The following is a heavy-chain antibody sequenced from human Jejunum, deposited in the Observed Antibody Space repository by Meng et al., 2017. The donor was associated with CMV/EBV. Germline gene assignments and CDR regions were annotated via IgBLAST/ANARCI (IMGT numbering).Heavy chain of an antibody. CDR3: ARDAGST. V-gene: IGHV4-39*07. D-gene: IGHD3-10*01. Sequence: RSLPCSISGGSIDSNTHSWGWVRQPPGKNLEWIGSFFYSGHTYYNPSLQGRVTISVDPSNNHFSLKLTSLTAADTAVYYCARDAGSTWGQGTLVTVSS. J-gene: IGHJ5*02. CDR2: FFYSGHT. CDR1: GGSIDSNTHS.